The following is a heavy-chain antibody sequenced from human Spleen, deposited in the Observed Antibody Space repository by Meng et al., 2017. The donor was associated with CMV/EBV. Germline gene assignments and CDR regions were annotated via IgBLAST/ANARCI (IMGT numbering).Heavy chain of an antibody. D-gene: IGHD3-3*01. J-gene: IGHJ6*02. CDR3: AKVRAVDFWTGSMDV. V-gene: IGHV3-23*01. Sequence: GGSLRLSCAAAGFAFNSYAMNWVRQAPGQGLEWVSGISGSGTRTYFADSVKGRFTISRDSSKNTLYLQMNSLRAEDTAVYYCAKVRAVDFWTGSMDVWGQGTTVTVSS. CDR1: GFAFNSYA. CDR2: ISGSGTRT.